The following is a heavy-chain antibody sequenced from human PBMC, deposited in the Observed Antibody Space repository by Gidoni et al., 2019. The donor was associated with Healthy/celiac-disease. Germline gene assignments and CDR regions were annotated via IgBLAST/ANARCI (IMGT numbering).Heavy chain of an antibody. D-gene: IGHD3-10*02. CDR3: TPLFGLQA. CDR2: IKSKTDGGTT. V-gene: IGHV3-15*01. CDR1: GFTFSNAW. Sequence: EVQLVESGGVLVKPGGSLRLSCAASGFTFSNAWMSWVRQAPGKGLEWVGHIKSKTDGGTTDYAAPVKGRFTISRDDSKNTLYLQMNSLKTEDTAVYYCTPLFGLQAWGQGTLVTVSS. J-gene: IGHJ5*02.